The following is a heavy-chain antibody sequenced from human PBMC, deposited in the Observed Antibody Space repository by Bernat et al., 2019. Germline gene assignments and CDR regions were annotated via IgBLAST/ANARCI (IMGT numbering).Heavy chain of an antibody. CDR2: FYYRGST. D-gene: IGHD1-14*01. J-gene: IGHJ4*02. CDR1: GVSISTYQ. Sequence: QVQLRESGPGLVKPSETLSLTCTVSGVSISTYQWNWIRQSPGMGLQWIGNFYYRGSTNYNPSLKSRVTISVDTSNNQFSLRLNSVTAADTAVYYCGRLLDRNSLDYWGQGIVVTVSS. CDR3: GRLLDRNSLDY. V-gene: IGHV4-59*08.